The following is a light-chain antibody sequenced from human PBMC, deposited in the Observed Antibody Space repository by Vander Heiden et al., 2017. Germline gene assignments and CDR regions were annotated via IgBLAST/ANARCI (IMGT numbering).Light chain of an antibody. J-gene: IGLJ2*01. CDR3: QVWDSGSVQPV. CDR1: NIGSNM. V-gene: IGLV3-21*02. Sequence: SYALTYPPSFSVPPGQTARVTGGGNNIGSNMVHWYQRKPGQAPVPVVMDDSDRPSGIPDRFSGSNSGNKAPLTISRVEAGDKADNNGQVWDSGSVQPVFGGGTKLTVL. CDR2: DDS.